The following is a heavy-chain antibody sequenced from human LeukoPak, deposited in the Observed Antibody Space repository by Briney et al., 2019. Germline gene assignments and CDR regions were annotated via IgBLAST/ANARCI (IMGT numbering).Heavy chain of an antibody. CDR1: GGSISSSNW. V-gene: IGHV4-4*02. CDR2: IHHSGST. CDR3: ARDGHIVGATGTYYGMDV. J-gene: IGHJ6*02. Sequence: PAGTLSLTCAVSGGSISSSNWWRGGRAPAGGGVVWIGEIHHSGSTKYNPSLKSRVTMSVDNSKNQFSLELSSVTAADTAVYYCARDGHIVGATGTYYGMDVWGQGTTVTVSS. D-gene: IGHD1-26*01.